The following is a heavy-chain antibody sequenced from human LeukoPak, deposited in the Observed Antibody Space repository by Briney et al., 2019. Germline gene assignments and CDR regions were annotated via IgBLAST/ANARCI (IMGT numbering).Heavy chain of an antibody. Sequence: PGGSLRLSCAASGFTFSSYGMHWVRQAPGKGLEWVAVISYDGSNKYYADSVKGRFTISRDNPKNTLYLQMNSLRAEDTAVYYCANEQSKAFDIWGQGTMVTVSS. V-gene: IGHV3-30*18. J-gene: IGHJ3*02. CDR2: ISYDGSNK. CDR3: ANEQSKAFDI. CDR1: GFTFSSYG.